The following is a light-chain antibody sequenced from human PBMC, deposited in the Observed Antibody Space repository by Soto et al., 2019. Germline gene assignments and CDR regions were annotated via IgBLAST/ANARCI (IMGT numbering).Light chain of an antibody. CDR2: VDS. Sequence: SYELTQPPSVSVAPGQTARISCGGNNIGSKSGHWYQQKPGQAPVLVVYVDSDRPSGIPERFSGSNSGNTATLTISGVEAGDEADYYCQAWDSSSAHVVLGGGTKLTVL. V-gene: IGLV3-21*02. J-gene: IGLJ2*01. CDR1: NIGSKS. CDR3: QAWDSSSAHVV.